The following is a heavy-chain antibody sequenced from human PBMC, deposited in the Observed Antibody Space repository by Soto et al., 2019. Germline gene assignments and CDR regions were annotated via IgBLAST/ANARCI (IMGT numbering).Heavy chain of an antibody. J-gene: IGHJ6*02. CDR3: ARYYDILTGDYGMDV. CDR2: ISYDGSNK. D-gene: IGHD3-9*01. Sequence: GGSLILSCAASGFTFSSYAVHWVRQAPGKGLEWVAVISYDGSNKYYADSVKGRFTISRDNSKNTLYLQMNSLRAEDTAVYYCARYYDILTGDYGMDVWGQGTTVTVSS. V-gene: IGHV3-30-3*01. CDR1: GFTFSSYA.